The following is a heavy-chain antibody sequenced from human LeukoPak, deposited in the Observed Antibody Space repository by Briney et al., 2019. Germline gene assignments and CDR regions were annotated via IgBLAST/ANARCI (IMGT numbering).Heavy chain of an antibody. CDR1: GFTFSGSA. CDR2: IRSKANSYAT. Sequence: GGSLKLSCAASGFTFSGSAMHCVRQASGKGLECVCRIRSKANSYATAYAASVKGRFTISRDDSKNTAYLQMNSLKTEDTAVYYCTPSLYDILTGSDYWGQGTLVTVSS. J-gene: IGHJ4*02. V-gene: IGHV3-73*01. D-gene: IGHD3-9*01. CDR3: TPSLYDILTGSDY.